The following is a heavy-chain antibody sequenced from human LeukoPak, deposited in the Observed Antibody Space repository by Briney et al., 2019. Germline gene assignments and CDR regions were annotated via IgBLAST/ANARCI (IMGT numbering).Heavy chain of an antibody. CDR2: IRYDGSNK. V-gene: IGHV3-33*08. Sequence: GRSLRLSCAASGFTFSSYGMHWVRQAPGKGLEWVAFIRYDGSNKYYADSVKGRFTISRDNSKNTLYLQMNSLRAEDTAVYYCARDLCSTTSCLDYWGQGTLVTVSS. D-gene: IGHD2-2*01. J-gene: IGHJ4*02. CDR1: GFTFSSYG. CDR3: ARDLCSTTSCLDY.